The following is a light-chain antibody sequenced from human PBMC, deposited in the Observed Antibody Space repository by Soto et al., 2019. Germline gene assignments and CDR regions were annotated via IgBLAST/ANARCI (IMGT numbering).Light chain of an antibody. Sequence: EIVLTQSPGTLSLSPGDRATLSCRASQRVSSNYLAWYQQRPGQAPRLLIYGASSRATGIPDGFSGSGSGTDFTLTINRLEPEDFAVYYCQQYGSSLYTFGQGTKVEIK. CDR1: QRVSSNY. J-gene: IGKJ2*01. CDR2: GAS. CDR3: QQYGSSLYT. V-gene: IGKV3-20*01.